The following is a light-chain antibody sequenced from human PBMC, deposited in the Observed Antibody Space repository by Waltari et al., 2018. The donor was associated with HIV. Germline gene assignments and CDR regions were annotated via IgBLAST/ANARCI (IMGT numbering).Light chain of an antibody. CDR1: QTVLYSSNNKNY. V-gene: IGKV4-1*01. Sequence: DIVMTQSPDSLAVSLGERATINCKSSQTVLYSSNNKNYLTWYQQRPGQPPKVVIYWASTRDSGVPDRFSGSGSGTDFTLTINSLQAEDVAVYYCQQYYSLPYTFGRGTKLEIK. J-gene: IGKJ2*01. CDR2: WAS. CDR3: QQYYSLPYT.